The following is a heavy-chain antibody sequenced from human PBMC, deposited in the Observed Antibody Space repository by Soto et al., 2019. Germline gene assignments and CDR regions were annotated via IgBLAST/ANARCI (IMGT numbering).Heavy chain of an antibody. V-gene: IGHV3-30-3*01. J-gene: IGHJ4*02. Sequence: GGSLRLSCAASGFTFSSYAMHWVRQAPGKGLEWVAVISYDGSNKYYADSVKGRFTISRDNSKNTLYLQMNSLRAEDTAVYYCARDGDLYSSGWYYFDYWGQGTLVTVSS. CDR2: ISYDGSNK. CDR3: ARDGDLYSSGWYYFDY. D-gene: IGHD6-19*01. CDR1: GFTFSSYA.